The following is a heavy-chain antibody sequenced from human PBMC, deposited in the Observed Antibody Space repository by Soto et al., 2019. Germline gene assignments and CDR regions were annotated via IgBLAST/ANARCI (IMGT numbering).Heavy chain of an antibody. D-gene: IGHD1-26*01. J-gene: IGHJ4*02. Sequence: VQLVESGGGVVQPGRSLRLSCEASGVTFSGYGMHWVRQAPGKGLEWVAVISYYGTTEYYEDSVKGRFTISRDNSKNTLYLQMNSLRIEDTAVYVGAKEDPSGRYSLDYWGQGSQVTVAS. CDR3: AKEDPSGRYSLDY. V-gene: IGHV3-30*18. CDR1: GVTFSGYG. CDR2: ISYYGTTE.